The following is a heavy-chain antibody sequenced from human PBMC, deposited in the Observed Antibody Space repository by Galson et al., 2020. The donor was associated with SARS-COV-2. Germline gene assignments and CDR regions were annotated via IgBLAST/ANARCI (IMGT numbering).Heavy chain of an antibody. J-gene: IGHJ4*02. CDR1: GYSFTSYW. D-gene: IGHD5-18*01. Sequence: HGESLKISCKGSGYSFTSYWISWVRQMPGKGLEWMGRIDPSDSYTNYSPSFQGHVTISADKSISTAYLQWSSLKASDTAMYYCARATAMVPAAIDYWGQGTLGTGSS. CDR3: ARATAMVPAAIDY. CDR2: IDPSDSYT. V-gene: IGHV5-10-1*01.